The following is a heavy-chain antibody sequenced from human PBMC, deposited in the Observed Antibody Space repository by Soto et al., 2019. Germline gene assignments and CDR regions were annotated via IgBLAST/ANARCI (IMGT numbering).Heavy chain of an antibody. CDR2: IIPIFGTA. CDR3: ARVSGRHISSKGWFDP. Sequence: QVQLVQSGAEVKKPGSSVKVSCKASGGTFSSYAISWVRQAPGQGLEWMGGIIPIFGTANYAQKFQGRVTITADESTSTAYMELSSRRSEDTAVYYCARVSGRHISSKGWFDPWGQGTLVTVSS. J-gene: IGHJ5*02. CDR1: GGTFSSYA. V-gene: IGHV1-69*01. D-gene: IGHD6-13*01.